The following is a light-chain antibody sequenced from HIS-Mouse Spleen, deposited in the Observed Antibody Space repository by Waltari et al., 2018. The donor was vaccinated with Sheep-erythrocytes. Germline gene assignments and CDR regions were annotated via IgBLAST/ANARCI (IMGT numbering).Light chain of an antibody. CDR1: SRDVGSYTL. J-gene: IGLJ3*02. CDR3: CSYAGSSTPWV. CDR2: EGS. V-gene: IGLV2-23*01. Sequence: QSALTQPASVSGSPGQSLTISCTGTSRDVGSYTLVSWYQQHPGKAPKLMIYEGSKRPSGVSNRFSGSKSGNTASLTISGLQAEDEADYYCCSYAGSSTPWVFGGGTKLTVL.